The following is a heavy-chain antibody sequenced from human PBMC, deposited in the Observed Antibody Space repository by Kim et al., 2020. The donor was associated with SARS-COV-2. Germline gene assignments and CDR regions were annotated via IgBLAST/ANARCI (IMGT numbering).Heavy chain of an antibody. CDR2: ISYDGSNK. CDR3: SVAVADLGAPIY. CDR1: GFTFSSYA. D-gene: IGHD6-19*01. V-gene: IGHV3-30*04. J-gene: IGHJ4*02. Sequence: GGSLRLSCAASGFTFSSYAMHWVRQAPGKGLEWVAVISYDGSNKYYADSVKGRFTISRDNSKNTLYLQMNSLRAEDTAVYYCSVAVADLGAPIYWGQGTLVTVSS.